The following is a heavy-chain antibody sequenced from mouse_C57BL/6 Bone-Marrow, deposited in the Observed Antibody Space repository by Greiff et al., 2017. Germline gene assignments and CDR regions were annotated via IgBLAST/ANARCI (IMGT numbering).Heavy chain of an antibody. V-gene: IGHV5-17*01. CDR2: ISSGCSTI. CDR3: ARTLYGNYGYFDV. CDR1: GFTFSDYG. D-gene: IGHD2-1*01. J-gene: IGHJ1*03. Sequence: EVKVVESGGGLVKPGGSLKLSCAASGFTFSDYGMHWVRQAPEKGLEWVAYISSGCSTIYYADTVKGRFTISRDNAKNTLFLQMTSLRSEDTAMYDCARTLYGNYGYFDVWGTGTTVTVSS.